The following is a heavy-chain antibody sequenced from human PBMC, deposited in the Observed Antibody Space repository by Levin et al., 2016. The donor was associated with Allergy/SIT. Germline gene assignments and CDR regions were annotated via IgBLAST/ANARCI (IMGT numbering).Heavy chain of an antibody. V-gene: IGHV4-34*01. CDR2: INHSGST. CDR1: GGSFSDYS. Sequence: SQTLSLTCAVYGGSFSDYSWSWIRQTPGKGLEWIGEINHSGSTNYNPSLKSRVTISVDTSKKQISLKLTSVTAADTAMYYCARVAEDDIWSGILDFWGQGTLVSVSS. D-gene: IGHD3-3*01. CDR3: ARVAEDDIWSGILDF. J-gene: IGHJ4*02.